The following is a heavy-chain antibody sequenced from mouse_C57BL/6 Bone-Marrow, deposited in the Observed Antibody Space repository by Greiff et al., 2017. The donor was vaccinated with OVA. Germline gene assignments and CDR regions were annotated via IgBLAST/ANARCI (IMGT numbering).Heavy chain of an antibody. J-gene: IGHJ4*01. Sequence: DVKLVESGPGLVKPSQSLSLTCSVTGYSITSGYSWNWIRQFPGNKLEWMGYISYDGSNNYNPSLKNRFSITRDTSKNQFFLKLNSVTTEDTATYYCARITTVVAPTYYAMDYWGQGTSVTVSS. CDR1: GYSITSGYS. CDR3: ARITTVVAPTYYAMDY. V-gene: IGHV3-6*01. CDR2: ISYDGSN. D-gene: IGHD1-1*01.